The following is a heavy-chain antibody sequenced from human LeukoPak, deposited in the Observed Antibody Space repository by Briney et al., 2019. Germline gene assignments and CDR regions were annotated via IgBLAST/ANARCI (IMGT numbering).Heavy chain of an antibody. Sequence: GRSLRLSCAASGFTFSNSAMSWVRQAPGKGLEWFSGISGSGRSTFYADSVKGRFTISRDNSKNTVYLQMISLRAEDTALYYCAKTSDGDWSPPNDYWGQGTLVTVSS. CDR2: ISGSGRST. D-gene: IGHD3-9*01. CDR3: AKTSDGDWSPPNDY. V-gene: IGHV3-23*01. CDR1: GFTFSNSA. J-gene: IGHJ4*02.